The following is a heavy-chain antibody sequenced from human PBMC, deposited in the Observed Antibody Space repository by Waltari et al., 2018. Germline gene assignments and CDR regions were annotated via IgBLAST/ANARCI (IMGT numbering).Heavy chain of an antibody. V-gene: IGHV3-7*01. CDR3: ASGGHVDY. CDR1: GLTFSRFW. Sequence: EVQLVESGGGLVQPGGSLRLYCAASGLTFSRFWMTWVRQAPGKGLEWVANINEDGSEKHYVDSVKGRFTISRDNAKNSLFLQMNSLRADDTAVYYCASGGHVDYCGQGTLVTVSS. J-gene: IGHJ4*02. CDR2: INEDGSEK.